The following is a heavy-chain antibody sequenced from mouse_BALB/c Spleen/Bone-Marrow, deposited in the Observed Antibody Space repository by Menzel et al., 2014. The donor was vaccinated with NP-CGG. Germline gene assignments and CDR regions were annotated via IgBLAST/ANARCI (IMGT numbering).Heavy chain of an antibody. V-gene: IGHV1-20*02. CDR1: GYSFTGYF. Sequence: VQLKESGPELVKPGASVKISCKASGYSFTGYFMNWVMQSHGKSLEWIGRINPYNGDTFYNQKFKGKATLTVDKSSNTAHMELRSLASEDSAVYYCARIYDYDRGAWFAYWGQGTLVTVSA. J-gene: IGHJ3*01. CDR3: ARIYDYDRGAWFAY. D-gene: IGHD2-4*01. CDR2: INPYNGDT.